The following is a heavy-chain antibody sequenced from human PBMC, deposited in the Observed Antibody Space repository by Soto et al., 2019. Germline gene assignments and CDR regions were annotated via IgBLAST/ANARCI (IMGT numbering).Heavy chain of an antibody. CDR1: GFTFSSYG. D-gene: IGHD6-19*01. CDR3: ATVLYSSGSY. J-gene: IGHJ4*02. V-gene: IGHV3-30*03. Sequence: GSLRLSCAASGFTFSSYGMHWVRQAPGKGLEWVAVISYDGSNKYYADSVKGRFTISRDNSKNTLYLQMNSLRAEDTAVYYCATVLYSSGSYWGQGTLVTVSS. CDR2: ISYDGSNK.